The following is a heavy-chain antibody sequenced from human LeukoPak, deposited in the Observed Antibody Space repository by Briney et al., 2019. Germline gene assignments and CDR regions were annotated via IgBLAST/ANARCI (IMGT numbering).Heavy chain of an antibody. CDR3: ARVGYSSSWSPSDY. J-gene: IGHJ4*02. Sequence: GGSLRLSCAASGFTFSNYWMSWVRQAPGKGLEWVANIKDDGSGKYYVDSLKGRFTISRDNAKNSLYLQMNSLRAEDTAVYYCARVGYSSSWSPSDYWGQGTLVTVSS. CDR2: IKDDGSGK. D-gene: IGHD6-13*01. V-gene: IGHV3-7*01. CDR1: GFTFSNYW.